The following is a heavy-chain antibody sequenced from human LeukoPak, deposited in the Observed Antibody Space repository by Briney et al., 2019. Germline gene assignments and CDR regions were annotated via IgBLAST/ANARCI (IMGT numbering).Heavy chain of an antibody. Sequence: ASVKVSCKASGGTFSSYAISWVRQAPGQGLEWMGGIIPIFGTANYAQKFQGRVTITADESTSTAYMELSSLRSEDTAVYYCARDRRSGGSCYSAGLCWFDPWGQGTLVTVSS. J-gene: IGHJ5*02. CDR2: IIPIFGTA. CDR1: GGTFSSYA. CDR3: ARDRRSGGSCYSAGLCWFDP. V-gene: IGHV1-69*13. D-gene: IGHD2-15*01.